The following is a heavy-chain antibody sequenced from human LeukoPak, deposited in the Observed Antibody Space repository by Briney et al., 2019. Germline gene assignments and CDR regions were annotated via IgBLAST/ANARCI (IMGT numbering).Heavy chain of an antibody. Sequence: GASVKVSCKASGYTFTGYYMHWLRQAPGQGLEWMGWINPNSGGTNYAQKFQGRVTMTRDTSISTAYMELSRLRSDDTAVYYCARDFTVTFTYYYYGMDVWGQGTTVTVSS. CDR1: GYTFTGYY. CDR2: INPNSGGT. V-gene: IGHV1-2*02. D-gene: IGHD4-17*01. J-gene: IGHJ6*02. CDR3: ARDFTVTFTYYYYGMDV.